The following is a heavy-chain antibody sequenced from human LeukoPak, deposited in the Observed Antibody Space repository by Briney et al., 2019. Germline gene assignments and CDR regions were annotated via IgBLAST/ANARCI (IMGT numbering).Heavy chain of an antibody. CDR2: IIPMSGTA. CDR3: ASPVKYYDTWSGYPPFDY. V-gene: IGHV1-69*13. CDR1: GGTFNNFA. Sequence: SVTVSCTASGGTFNNFAISWVRQAPGQGLEWVGGIIPMSGTANYAQKFQGRVTVTADESTSTAYMELSSLRSEDTAIYYCASPVKYYDTWSGYPPFDYWGQGTLVTVSS. J-gene: IGHJ4*02. D-gene: IGHD3-3*01.